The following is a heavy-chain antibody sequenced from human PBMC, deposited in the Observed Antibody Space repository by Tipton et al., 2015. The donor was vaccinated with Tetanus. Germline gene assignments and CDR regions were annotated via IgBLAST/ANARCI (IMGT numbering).Heavy chain of an antibody. J-gene: IGHJ4*02. Sequence: SLRLSCAASGFTFSSYGMHWVRQAPGERLEWVAAIRQNGNEKYYVDSVKGRFTISRDNTKNSLYLQMNSLRPEDTAVYYCAKEFQRARIRFFDSWGQGTQVTASS. D-gene: IGHD2-15*01. CDR1: GFTFSSYG. CDR3: AKEFQRARIRFFDS. CDR2: IRQNGNEK. V-gene: IGHV3-7*04.